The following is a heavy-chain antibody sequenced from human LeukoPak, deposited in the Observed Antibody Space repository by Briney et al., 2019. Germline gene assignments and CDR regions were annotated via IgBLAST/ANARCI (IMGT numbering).Heavy chain of an antibody. CDR1: GGSFSNYY. CDR3: ARDFRNGSSSWEAAPAPYYYYYYMDV. Sequence: PSETLSLTCAVYGGSFSNYYWSWIRQPPGKGLEWIGEINDSGRINYNPSLLSRVTVSVDPSKNQFSLKLSSVTAADTAVYYCARDFRNGSSSWEAAPAPYYYYYYMDVWGKGTTVTVSS. V-gene: IGHV4-34*01. CDR2: INDSGRI. J-gene: IGHJ6*03. D-gene: IGHD6-6*01.